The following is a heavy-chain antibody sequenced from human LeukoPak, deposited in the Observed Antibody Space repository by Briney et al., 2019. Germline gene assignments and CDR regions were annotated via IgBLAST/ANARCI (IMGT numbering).Heavy chain of an antibody. D-gene: IGHD2-15*01. V-gene: IGHV3-23*01. CDR1: GFTFSSYA. Sequence: GGSLRLSCAASGFTFSSYAMSWVRQAPGKGLEWVSGIRANSNMRFYVESVRGRFTISRDNSKNTLYLQMDSLRVDDTAVYFCAKDQEDRGYPSSFDFWGQGTLVTVSS. CDR3: AKDQEDRGYPSSFDF. J-gene: IGHJ4*02. CDR2: IRANSNMR.